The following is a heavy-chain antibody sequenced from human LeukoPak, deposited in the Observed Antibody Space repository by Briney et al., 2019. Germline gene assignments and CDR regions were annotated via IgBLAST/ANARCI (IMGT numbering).Heavy chain of an antibody. CDR2: IYSGGST. CDR1: GFTVSSNY. CDR3: ARDRGDCGGDCPTFDY. V-gene: IGHV3-66*01. D-gene: IGHD2-21*02. J-gene: IGHJ4*02. Sequence: PGGSLRLSCAASGFTVSSNYMSWVRQAPGKGLEWVSVIYSGGSTYYADSVKGRFTISRDNSKNTLYLQMNSLRAEDTAGYYCARDRGDCGGDCPTFDYWGQGTLVTVSS.